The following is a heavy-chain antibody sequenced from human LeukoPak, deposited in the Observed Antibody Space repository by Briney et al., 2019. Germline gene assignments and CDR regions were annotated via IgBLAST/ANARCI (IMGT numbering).Heavy chain of an antibody. V-gene: IGHV4-34*01. J-gene: IGHJ3*02. Sequence: SETLSLTCAVYGGSFSGCYWSWIRQPPGNGLEWIGEINHSGSTNYNPSLKSRVTISVDRSKNQFSLKLSSVTAADTAVYYCASYVWGSYAFDIWGQGTMVTVSS. D-gene: IGHD3-16*01. CDR3: ASYVWGSYAFDI. CDR2: INHSGST. CDR1: GGSFSGCY.